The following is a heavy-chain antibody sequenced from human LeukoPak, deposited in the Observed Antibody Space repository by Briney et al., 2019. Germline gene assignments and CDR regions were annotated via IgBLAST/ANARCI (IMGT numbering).Heavy chain of an antibody. CDR1: GGSISSYY. D-gene: IGHD6-6*01. J-gene: IGHJ4*02. CDR2: IYYSGGT. CDR3: ARGSSPWPFDY. Sequence: SETLSLTCTVSGGSISSYYWSWIRQPPGEGLEWIGYIYYSGGTNYNPSLKSRVTISVDTSKNQFSLKLSSVTAADTAVYYCARGSSPWPFDYWGQGTLVTVSS. V-gene: IGHV4-59*01.